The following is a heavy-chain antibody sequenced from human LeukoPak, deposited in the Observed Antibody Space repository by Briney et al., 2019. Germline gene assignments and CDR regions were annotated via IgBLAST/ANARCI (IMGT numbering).Heavy chain of an antibody. CDR3: AKSLAVSKETTKAGIDY. J-gene: IGHJ4*02. V-gene: IGHV3-30-3*01. CDR1: GFTFSSYA. D-gene: IGHD1-26*01. Sequence: PGGSLRLSCAASGFTFSSYAMHWVRQAPGKGLEWVAVISYDGSNKYYADSVKGRFTISRDNSKNTLYLQMNSLRAEDTAVYYCAKSLAVSKETTKAGIDYWGQGALVTVSS. CDR2: ISYDGSNK.